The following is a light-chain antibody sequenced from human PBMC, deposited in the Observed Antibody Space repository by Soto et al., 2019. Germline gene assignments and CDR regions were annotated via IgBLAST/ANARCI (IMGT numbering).Light chain of an antibody. J-gene: IGLJ1*01. CDR1: RSDVGNYNF. V-gene: IGLV2-14*03. CDR2: DVG. Sequence: QSALTQPASVSGSPGQSITISCTGTRSDVGNYNFVSWYQPHPGKAPKLIIYDVGSRPSGVSNRFSGSKSGNTASLAIYGLQAEDEADYYCGSYTSDHPRFDGFGTGTKLTVL. CDR3: GSYTSDHPRFDG.